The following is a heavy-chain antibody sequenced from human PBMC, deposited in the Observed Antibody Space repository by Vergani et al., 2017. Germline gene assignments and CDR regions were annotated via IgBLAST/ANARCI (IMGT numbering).Heavy chain of an antibody. CDR3: AKGYCSGGSCPGGGHYFDY. V-gene: IGHV3-9*01. CDR2: ISWNSGSI. CDR1: GFPFDNYA. D-gene: IGHD2-15*01. J-gene: IGHJ4*02. Sequence: SCAASGFPFDNYAMHWVRQAPGKGLEWVSGISWNSGSIGYADSVKGRFTISRDNSKNSLYLQMNSLRTEDTALYYCAKGYCSGGSCPGGGHYFDYWGQGTLVTVSS.